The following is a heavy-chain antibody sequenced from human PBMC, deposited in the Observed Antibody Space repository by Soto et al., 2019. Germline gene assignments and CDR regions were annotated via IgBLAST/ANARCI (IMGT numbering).Heavy chain of an antibody. Sequence: GGSLRLSCAASGFTFSSDWMHWFRQAPGKGLVWVSRIDSGGRTTTYADSVKGRFTISRDNTKNTLYLQMNGLRAEDTALYYCARWFSYGNFDYFDYWGQGTQVTVSS. CDR1: GFTFSSDW. CDR2: IDSGGRTT. CDR3: ARWFSYGNFDYFDY. V-gene: IGHV3-74*01. D-gene: IGHD4-17*01. J-gene: IGHJ4*02.